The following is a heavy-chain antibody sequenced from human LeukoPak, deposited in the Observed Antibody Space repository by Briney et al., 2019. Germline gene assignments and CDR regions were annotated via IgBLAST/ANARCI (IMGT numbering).Heavy chain of an antibody. J-gene: IGHJ5*02. CDR1: GGTFSSYA. D-gene: IGHD2-2*01. Sequence: SVKVSCKASGGTFSSYAISWVRQAPGQGLEWMGGIIPIFGTANYAQKFQGRVTITADESTSTAYMELSSLRSEDTAVYYCARGDFECSTSCYVRGWFDPWGQGTLVTVSS. CDR2: IIPIFGTA. V-gene: IGHV1-69*13. CDR3: ARGDFECSTSCYVRGWFDP.